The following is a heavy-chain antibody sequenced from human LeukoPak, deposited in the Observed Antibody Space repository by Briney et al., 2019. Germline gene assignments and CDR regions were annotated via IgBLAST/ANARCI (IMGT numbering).Heavy chain of an antibody. CDR3: ARENGEGYCSSTSCYSYYYGMDV. J-gene: IGHJ6*02. CDR2: IKQDGSEK. CDR1: GFTFSSYW. D-gene: IGHD2-2*02. Sequence: TGGSLRLSCAASGFTFSSYWMSWVRQAPGKGLEWVANIKQDGSEKYYVDSVKGRFTISRDNAKNSLYLQMNSLRAEDTAVYYCARENGEGYCSSTSCYSYYYGMDVWGQGTTVIVSS. V-gene: IGHV3-7*01.